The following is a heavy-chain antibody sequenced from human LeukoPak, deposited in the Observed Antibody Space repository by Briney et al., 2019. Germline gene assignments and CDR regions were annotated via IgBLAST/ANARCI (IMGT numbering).Heavy chain of an antibody. CDR2: IFFSGSS. J-gene: IGHJ4*02. D-gene: IGHD3-10*01. V-gene: IGHV4-59*01. CDR1: GGSISNYY. CDR3: ARGSMIRGRFDY. Sequence: SETLSLTCTVSGGSISNYYWSWIRQSPGKGLEWIGYIFFSGSSNYNPSLKSRVTISVDKSKNQFSLKLSSVTAADTAVYYCARGSMIRGRFDYWGQGTLVTVSS.